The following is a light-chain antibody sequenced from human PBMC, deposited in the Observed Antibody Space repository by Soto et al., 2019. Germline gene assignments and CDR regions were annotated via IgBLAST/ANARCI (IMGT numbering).Light chain of an antibody. V-gene: IGLV7-46*01. CDR3: LLAYSGARV. J-gene: IGLJ3*02. CDR2: XXX. CDR1: TGAVTTGHY. Sequence: QAVVTQEPSLTVSPGGTVTLTCGSSTGAVTTGHYPYWFQQKPGQVPXXLXXXXXXXXXXXXARFXGSLLGGQXAXTLXGXXXXXXXXYXCLLAYSGARVFGGGTKLTVL.